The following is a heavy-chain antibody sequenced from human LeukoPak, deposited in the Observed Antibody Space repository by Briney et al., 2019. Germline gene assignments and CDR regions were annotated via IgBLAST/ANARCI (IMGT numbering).Heavy chain of an antibody. J-gene: IGHJ6*03. CDR3: ARETSQKGAHYMDV. CDR2: IYYSGST. V-gene: IGHV4-59*01. CDR1: SYSISSHYY. D-gene: IGHD3-16*01. Sequence: SETLSLTCTVSSYSISSHYYWGWIRQPPGKGLEYIGYIYYSGSTNYNPSLKSRLTISVDTSKNQFSLKLSSVTAADTAVYYCARETSQKGAHYMDVWGKGTTVTISS.